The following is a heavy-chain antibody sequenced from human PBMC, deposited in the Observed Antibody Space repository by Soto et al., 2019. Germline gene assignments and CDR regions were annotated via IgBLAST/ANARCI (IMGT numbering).Heavy chain of an antibody. CDR1: GGSFSSGGYN. Sequence: SETLSLTCTVSGGSFSSGGYNLRCLREPPGKGLEWSVYISYCGCTCYNPSLKSRVTISVDTSKNQVSLKLSSVTAADTAVYYCARNKYCSGNRCYSYYYYGMDVWGQGTMV. J-gene: IGHJ6*02. V-gene: IGHV4-30-4*01. CDR3: ARNKYCSGNRCYSYYYYGMDV. D-gene: IGHD2-15*01. CDR2: ISYCGCT.